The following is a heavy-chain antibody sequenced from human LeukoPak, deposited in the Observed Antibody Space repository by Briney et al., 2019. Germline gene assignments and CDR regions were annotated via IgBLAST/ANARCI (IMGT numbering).Heavy chain of an antibody. CDR2: IYYSGST. CDR3: ARAFSNFDL. CDR1: GGSISSSSYY. J-gene: IGHJ4*02. V-gene: IGHV4-39*07. Sequence: SETLSLTCTVSGGSISSSSYYWGWIRQPPGKGLEWIGSIYYSGSTYYNPSLSSRVTMSQDTSKSQVSLKLSSVTAADTAVYYCARAFSNFDLWGQGTLVTVSS.